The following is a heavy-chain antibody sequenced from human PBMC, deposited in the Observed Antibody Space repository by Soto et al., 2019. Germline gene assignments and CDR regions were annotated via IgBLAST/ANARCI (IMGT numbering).Heavy chain of an antibody. D-gene: IGHD3-3*01. CDR2: ISANGISG. Sequence: GGSLRLSCAASGFTFSDYAMTWVRQAPGKGLEWVSAISANGISGHYADSVTGRFTISRDNLKNTLYLQMNSLRAEDTAVYYCARAVEYYDFWSGYYAPYYFDYWGQGTLVTVSS. J-gene: IGHJ4*02. CDR3: ARAVEYYDFWSGYYAPYYFDY. CDR1: GFTFSDYA. V-gene: IGHV3-23*01.